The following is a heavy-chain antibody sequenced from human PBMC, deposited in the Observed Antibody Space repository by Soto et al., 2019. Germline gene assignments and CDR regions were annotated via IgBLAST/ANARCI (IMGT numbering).Heavy chain of an antibody. CDR2: ITNGGGGRT. CDR1: GFTFAGYA. J-gene: IGHJ4*02. Sequence: EVQLLESGGGLVQPGGSLRLSCAASGFTFAGYAMTWVRQAPGRGLEWVSSITNGGGGRTYYADSVRGRFPISRDNSKNTLYLQMNNLRAEDTAVYYCAKEWGGFSSGWIIDFWGQGPLVTVSS. V-gene: IGHV3-23*01. D-gene: IGHD6-19*01. CDR3: AKEWGGFSSGWIIDF.